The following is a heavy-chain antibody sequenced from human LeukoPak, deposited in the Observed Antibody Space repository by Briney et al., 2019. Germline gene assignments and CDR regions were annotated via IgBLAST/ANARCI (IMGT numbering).Heavy chain of an antibody. V-gene: IGHV1-18*01. CDR2: IIAYNGHT. J-gene: IGHJ6*03. CDR1: GYTFTSYV. Sequence: ASLKVSCKASGYTFTSYVFSWVRQAPGKGLEGMGCIIAYNGHTNYAQNCQSRITMTTDTSPSTAYMKLRSLSSDDTAVYYCAFGPLQYYYMDVWGKGTTVTVSS. D-gene: IGHD3-16*01. CDR3: AFGPLQYYYMDV.